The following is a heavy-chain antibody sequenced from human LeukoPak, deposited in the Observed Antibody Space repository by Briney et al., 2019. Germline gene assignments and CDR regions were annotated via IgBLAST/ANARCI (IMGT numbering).Heavy chain of an antibody. D-gene: IGHD5-12*01. CDR3: ARVDQSGYDTRGWFDP. Sequence: PSQALSLTCTVSGGSVNSYYWSWIRQPPGKGLEWIGYIYYSGSTNYNPSLKSRVTISVDMSKNQFSLKLSSVTAADTAVYYCARVDQSGYDTRGWFDPWGQGTLVTVSS. CDR1: GGSVNSYY. J-gene: IGHJ5*02. V-gene: IGHV4-59*02. CDR2: IYYSGST.